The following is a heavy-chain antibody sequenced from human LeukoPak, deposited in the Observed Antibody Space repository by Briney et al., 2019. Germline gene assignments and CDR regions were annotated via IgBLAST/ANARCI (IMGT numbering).Heavy chain of an antibody. CDR2: INRRGHT. Sequence: GGSLRLSCAASGFTFDRFTIHWVRQTPGKGLEWVSLINRRGHTFYADSVKGRFTISRDNAKNSLYLQMNSLRAEDTAVYYCAREGEGDILTGYYGGDYWGQGTLVTVSS. V-gene: IGHV3-43*01. CDR3: AREGEGDILTGYYGGDY. CDR1: GFTFDRFT. D-gene: IGHD3-9*01. J-gene: IGHJ4*02.